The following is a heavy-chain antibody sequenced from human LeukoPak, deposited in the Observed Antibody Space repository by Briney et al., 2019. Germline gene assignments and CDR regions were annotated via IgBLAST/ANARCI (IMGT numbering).Heavy chain of an antibody. Sequence: GRSLRLSSAASGFTFSSYAMHWVRQAPGKGLEWVAVISYDGSNKYYADSVKGRFTISRDNSKNTLYLQMNSLRAEDTAVYYCARDTIAAALYYFDYWGQGTLVTVSS. J-gene: IGHJ4*02. CDR1: GFTFSSYA. D-gene: IGHD6-13*01. CDR2: ISYDGSNK. CDR3: ARDTIAAALYYFDY. V-gene: IGHV3-30-3*01.